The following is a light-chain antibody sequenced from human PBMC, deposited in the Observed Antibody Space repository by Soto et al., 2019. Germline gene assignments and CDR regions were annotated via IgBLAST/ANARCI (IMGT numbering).Light chain of an antibody. V-gene: IGLV2-14*01. CDR3: SSYSSTTLV. J-gene: IGLJ1*01. CDR2: EVR. Sequence: QSALTQPASVSGSPGQSITISCTGTSSDVGGHDYVSWYQQHPGKAPKLIIYEVRNRPSGVSNRFSGSKSGNTASLTISGLQAEDGADYYCSSYSSTTLVFGTGTKLTVL. CDR1: SSDVGGHDY.